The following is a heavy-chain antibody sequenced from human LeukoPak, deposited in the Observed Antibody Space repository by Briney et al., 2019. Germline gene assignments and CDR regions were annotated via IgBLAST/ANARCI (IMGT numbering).Heavy chain of an antibody. V-gene: IGHV1-18*01. D-gene: IGHD3-10*01. Sequence: ASVKVSCKASGYTFTSYGISWVRQAPGQGLEWMGWITAYNDNTNYAQKLQGRVTMTTDTSTSTAYMVLRSLRSDDTAVYYCARALLWFGEPSHIDYWGQGTLVTASS. CDR1: GYTFTSYG. CDR3: ARALLWFGEPSHIDY. CDR2: ITAYNDNT. J-gene: IGHJ4*02.